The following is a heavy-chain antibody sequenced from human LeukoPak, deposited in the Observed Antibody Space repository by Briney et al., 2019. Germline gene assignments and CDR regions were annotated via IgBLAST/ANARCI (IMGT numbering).Heavy chain of an antibody. D-gene: IGHD5/OR15-5a*01. V-gene: IGHV3-30*04. CDR1: GFTFSIYP. CDR2: ISYDGSNE. J-gene: IGHJ4*02. Sequence: GGSLRLSCTASGFTFSIYPIRWVRQAPGKGLEWVCQISYDGSNEYYADSVKGRFSISRDSSKNMVYLHMSSLRGDDTAVYYCAREKYEVSTHFDYWGQGTLVTVSS. CDR3: AREKYEVSTHFDY.